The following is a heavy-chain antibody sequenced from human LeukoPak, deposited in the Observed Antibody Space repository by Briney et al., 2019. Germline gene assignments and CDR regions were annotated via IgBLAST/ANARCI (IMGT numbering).Heavy chain of an antibody. J-gene: IGHJ4*02. V-gene: IGHV3-21*01. D-gene: IGHD3-22*01. CDR1: GFTFSSYG. CDR3: ARGTYYYDSLLGYSLGY. Sequence: GGSLRLSCAASGFTFSSYGMSWVRQAPGKGLEWVSSISSSSSYIYYADSVKGRFTISRDNAKNSLYLQMNRLRAEDTAVYFCARGTYYYDSLLGYSLGYWGQGTLVTVSS. CDR2: ISSSSSYI.